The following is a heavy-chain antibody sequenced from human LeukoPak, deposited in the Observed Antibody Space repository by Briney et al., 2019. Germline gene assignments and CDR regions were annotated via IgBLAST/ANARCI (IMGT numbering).Heavy chain of an antibody. CDR1: GGTFSSYA. J-gene: IGHJ4*02. CDR2: IIPIFGTA. V-gene: IGHV1-69*05. CDR3: GGTYYYDSSGYLPDY. D-gene: IGHD3-22*01. Sequence: ASVKVSCKASGGTFSSYAISWVRQAPGQGLEWMGGIIPIFGTANYAQKFQGRVTITTDESTSTAYMELSSLRSEDTAVYYCGGTYYYDSSGYLPDYWGQGTLVTVSS.